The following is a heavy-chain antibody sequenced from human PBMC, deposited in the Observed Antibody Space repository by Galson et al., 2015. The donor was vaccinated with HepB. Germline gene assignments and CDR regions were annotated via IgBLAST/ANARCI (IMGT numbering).Heavy chain of an antibody. D-gene: IGHD7-27*01. Sequence: SCKASGYTLTNYAMNWVRQAPGQGLEWMGWINTNTGNPTYAQGFTGRFVFSLDTSVSTAYLQISSLKAEDTAVYYCARVNSGDDYWGQGTLVTVSS. CDR2: INTNTGNP. CDR3: ARVNSGDDY. J-gene: IGHJ4*02. CDR1: GYTLTNYA. V-gene: IGHV7-4-1*02.